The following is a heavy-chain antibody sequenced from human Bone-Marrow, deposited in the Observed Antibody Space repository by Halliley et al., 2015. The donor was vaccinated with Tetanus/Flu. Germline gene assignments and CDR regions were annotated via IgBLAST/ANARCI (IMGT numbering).Heavy chain of an antibody. D-gene: IGHD5-12*01. V-gene: IGHV3-11*05. J-gene: IGHJ4*02. Sequence: STGGYINYAESVKGRFSIPRDNARNTLYLEVNSLTAEDTAVYYCARAGRWLHRVDSPPDSDKWGQGALVTVSS. CDR2: STGGYI. CDR3: ARAGRWLHRVDSPPDSDK.